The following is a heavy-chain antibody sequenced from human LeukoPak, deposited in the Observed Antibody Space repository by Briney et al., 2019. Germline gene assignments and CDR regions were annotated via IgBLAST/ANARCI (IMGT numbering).Heavy chain of an antibody. D-gene: IGHD3-16*01. CDR1: GGSISSYY. CDR3: AREQGGFNY. V-gene: IGHV4-59*01. Sequence: SETLSLTCTVSGGSISSYYWSWIRQPPGKGLEWIGYIYYSGSTNYNPSLKSRVTISVDTSKNQFSLKLSSVTAADTAAYYCAREQGGFNYWGQGTLVTVSS. CDR2: IYYSGST. J-gene: IGHJ4*02.